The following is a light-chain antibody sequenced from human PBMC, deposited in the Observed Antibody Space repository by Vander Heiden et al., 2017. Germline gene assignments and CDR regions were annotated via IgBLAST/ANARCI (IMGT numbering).Light chain of an antibody. CDR1: SSNIGNNY. CDR2: DNN. CDR3: GTWDSSLSAYV. Sequence: QSVLTHPPSVSAAPGQKVTISCSGRSSNIGNNYVSWYQQLPGTAPKLLIYDNNKRPSGIPDRFSGSKSGTSATLGITGLQTGDEADYYCGTWDSSLSAYVFGTGTKVTVL. J-gene: IGLJ1*01. V-gene: IGLV1-51*01.